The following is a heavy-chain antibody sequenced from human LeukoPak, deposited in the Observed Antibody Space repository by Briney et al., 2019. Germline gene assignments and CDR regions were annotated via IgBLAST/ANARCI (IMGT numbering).Heavy chain of an antibody. V-gene: IGHV1-69*01. D-gene: IGHD5-12*01. CDR1: GGTFSSYA. CDR3: ARDDGEVATGYYYGMDV. Sequence: SVKVSCKASGGTFSSYAISWVRQAPGQGLEWMGGIIPTFGTANYAQKFQGRVTITADESTSTAYMELSSLRSEDTAVYYCARDDGEVATGYYYGMDVWGKGTTVTVSS. J-gene: IGHJ6*04. CDR2: IIPTFGTA.